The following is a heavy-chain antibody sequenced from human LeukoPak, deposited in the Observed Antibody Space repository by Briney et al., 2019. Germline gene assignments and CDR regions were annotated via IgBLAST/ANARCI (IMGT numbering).Heavy chain of an antibody. CDR1: GFIVSNYC. J-gene: IGHJ4*02. CDR3: ATDPSGPSDSSGWYYFDN. V-gene: IGHV3-7*01. D-gene: IGHD6-19*01. CDR2: IKQDASET. Sequence: GGSLRLSCAASGFIVSNYCMGWVRQAPGKGLEWVAYIKQDASETYYVDSVRGRFSISRDNAKNSLFLQMNSLRAEDTAVYYCATDPSGPSDSSGWYYFDNWGQETLVTVSS.